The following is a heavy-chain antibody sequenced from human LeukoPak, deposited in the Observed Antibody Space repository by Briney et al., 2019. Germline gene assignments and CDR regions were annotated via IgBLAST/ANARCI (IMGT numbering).Heavy chain of an antibody. CDR1: GGSISSYY. CDR3: AREHRYCTNGVCSGSMDV. V-gene: IGHV4-4*07. Sequence: SETLSLTCTVSGGSISSYYWSWIRQPAGKGLEWIGRIYTSGSTNYNPSLKSRVTMSVDTSKNQCSLKLSSVTAADTAVYYCAREHRYCTNGVCSGSMDVWGQGTTVTVSS. D-gene: IGHD2-8*01. CDR2: IYTSGST. J-gene: IGHJ6*02.